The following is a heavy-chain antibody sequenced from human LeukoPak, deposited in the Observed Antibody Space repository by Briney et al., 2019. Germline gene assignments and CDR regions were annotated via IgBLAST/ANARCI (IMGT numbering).Heavy chain of an antibody. CDR2: IYCSGRT. CDR1: GGSISSSSYC. CDR3: ASYFDSSGYYYSYFDY. D-gene: IGHD3-22*01. Sequence: TSETLSLTCTVSGGSISSSSYCWGWIRQPPGKGLEWVVSIYCSGRTYYNPTLKSRVTISVDTSKHQFSPKLSSVTAADTAVYYCASYFDSSGYYYSYFDYWGQGTLVTVSS. J-gene: IGHJ4*02. V-gene: IGHV4-39*01.